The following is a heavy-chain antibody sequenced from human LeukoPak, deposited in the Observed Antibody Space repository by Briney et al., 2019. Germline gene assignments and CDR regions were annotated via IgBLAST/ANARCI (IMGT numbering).Heavy chain of an antibody. CDR3: AREEYNRLYFDY. D-gene: IGHD1-1*01. CDR2: ISYDGSSK. Sequence: GGSLRLSCAASGYSFSHHAMHWVRQAPGKGLEWVAVISYDGSSKFYADSVKGRFTVSRDNSKNTLYLQINSLKPEDTAVDFCAREEYNRLYFDYWGQGTLVTVSS. J-gene: IGHJ4*02. V-gene: IGHV3-30-3*01. CDR1: GYSFSHHA.